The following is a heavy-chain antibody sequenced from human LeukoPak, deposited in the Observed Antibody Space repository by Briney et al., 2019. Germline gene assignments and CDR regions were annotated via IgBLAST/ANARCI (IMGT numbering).Heavy chain of an antibody. V-gene: IGHV3-48*03. J-gene: IGHJ4*02. CDR3: AREYCRSTSCYPMDY. D-gene: IGHD2-2*01. Sequence: GGSLRLSCAASGFTFSSYEMNWVRQAPGKGLEWVSYISSSGSTIYYADSVKGRFTISRDNAKNSLYLQMNSLRAEDTAVYYCAREYCRSTSCYPMDYWGQGTLVTVSS. CDR1: GFTFSSYE. CDR2: ISSSGSTI.